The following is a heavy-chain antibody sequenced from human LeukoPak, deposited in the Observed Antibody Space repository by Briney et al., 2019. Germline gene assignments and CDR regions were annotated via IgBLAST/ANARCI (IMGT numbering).Heavy chain of an antibody. J-gene: IGHJ4*02. CDR3: ARGLLSDY. V-gene: IGHV3-48*02. CDR2: ISNSSVSI. CDR1: GFTFSSYG. Sequence: GWSLRLSCAAFGFTFSSYGMNWVRQAPGKRLEWVSYISNSSVSIYCAGSVKGRFTISRDNAENSLYLQMNSLRDEDTAVYYCARGLLSDYWGQGTLVTVSS.